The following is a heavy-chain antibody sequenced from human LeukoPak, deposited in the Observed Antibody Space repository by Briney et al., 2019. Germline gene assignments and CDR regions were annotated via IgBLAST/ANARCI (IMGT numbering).Heavy chain of an antibody. D-gene: IGHD3-22*01. V-gene: IGHV1-69*01. CDR1: GGTFSSYA. Sequence: ASVKVSCKASGGTFSSYAISWVRQAPGQGHEWMGGIIPIFGTANYAQKFQGRVTITADESTSTAYMELSSLRSEDTAVYYCARVPYPSHDGYPAPLDYWGQGTLVTVSS. J-gene: IGHJ4*02. CDR3: ARVPYPSHDGYPAPLDY. CDR2: IIPIFGTA.